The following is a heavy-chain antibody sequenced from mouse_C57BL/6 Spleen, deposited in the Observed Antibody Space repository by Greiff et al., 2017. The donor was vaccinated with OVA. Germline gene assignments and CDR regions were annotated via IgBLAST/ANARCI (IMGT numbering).Heavy chain of an antibody. V-gene: IGHV1-52*01. J-gene: IGHJ1*03. CDR1: GYTFTSYW. CDR3: ACIYYYGSGSFDV. Sequence: VQLQQPGAELVRPGSSVKLSCKASGYTFTSYWMHWVKQRPIQGLEWIGNIDPSDSETHYNQKFKDKATLTVDKSSSTAYMQLSSLTSEDSAVYYCACIYYYGSGSFDVWGTGTTVTVSS. CDR2: IDPSDSET. D-gene: IGHD1-1*01.